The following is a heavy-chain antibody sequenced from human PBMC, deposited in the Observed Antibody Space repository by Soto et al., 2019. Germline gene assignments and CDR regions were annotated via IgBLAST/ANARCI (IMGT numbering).Heavy chain of an antibody. CDR1: GFTFSSYA. Sequence: GGSLRLSCAASGFTFSSYAMSWVRQAPGKGLEWVSAISGSGGSTYYADSVKGRFTISRDNSKNTLYLQMNSLRAEDTAVYYCATPGYYDSSGYPEGGDAFDIWGQGTMVTVSS. CDR2: ISGSGGST. V-gene: IGHV3-23*01. J-gene: IGHJ3*02. D-gene: IGHD3-22*01. CDR3: ATPGYYDSSGYPEGGDAFDI.